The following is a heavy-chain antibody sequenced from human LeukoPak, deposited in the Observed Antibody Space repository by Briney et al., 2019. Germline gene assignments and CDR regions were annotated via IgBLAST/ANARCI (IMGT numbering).Heavy chain of an antibody. D-gene: IGHD1-26*01. Sequence: GGSLRLSCAASGFTLSTYWMHWVRQTPGKGLVWVSRINEGGSSTDYADSVKGRFTISRDNAKNTLYLQMNSLRAEDTAVYYCAKDLRGSHDYWGQGALVTVSA. CDR3: AKDLRGSHDY. CDR1: GFTLSTYW. CDR2: INEGGSST. J-gene: IGHJ4*02. V-gene: IGHV3-74*01.